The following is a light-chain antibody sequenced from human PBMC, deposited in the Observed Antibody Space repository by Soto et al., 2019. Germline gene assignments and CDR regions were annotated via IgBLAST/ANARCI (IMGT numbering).Light chain of an antibody. CDR1: QSLTSNY. CDR3: QQYDSSPYT. J-gene: IGKJ2*01. CDR2: GAS. Sequence: EIVLTQSPGTLSLSPGDRATLSCRASQSLTSNYLAWYQQRPGQAPRLLISGASTRATGIPDRFGGTGSGTDFTLTISRLEPEDFAVYHCQQYDSSPYTFGQGTKVDIK. V-gene: IGKV3-20*01.